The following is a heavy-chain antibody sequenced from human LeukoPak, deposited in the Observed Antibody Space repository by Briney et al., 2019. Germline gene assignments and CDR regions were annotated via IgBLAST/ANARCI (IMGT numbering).Heavy chain of an antibody. V-gene: IGHV7-4-1*02. CDR2: INTNTGNP. Sequence: ASVKVSCKASGYMFTGYYIHWVRQAPGQGLEWMGWINTNTGNPTYAQGFTGRFVFSLDTSVSTAYLQISSLKAEDTAVYYCARKSVAATPRDIVYQYYSMDVWGKGTTVTVSS. CDR1: GYMFTGYY. D-gene: IGHD2-15*01. CDR3: ARKSVAATPRDIVYQYYSMDV. J-gene: IGHJ6*03.